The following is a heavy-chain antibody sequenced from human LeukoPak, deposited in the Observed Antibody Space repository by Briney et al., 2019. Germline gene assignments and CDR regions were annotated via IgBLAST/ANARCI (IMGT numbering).Heavy chain of an antibody. Sequence: PGGSLRLSCAASGFTFSSYWMHWVRQAPGKGLVWVSRINSDGSSTSYADSVKGRFTISRDNAKNTLCLQMNSLRVEDTAVYYCARAWCSRDNCPNGLNYWGQGTLVTVSS. V-gene: IGHV3-74*01. CDR1: GFTFSSYW. J-gene: IGHJ4*02. CDR3: ARAWCSRDNCPNGLNY. CDR2: INSDGSST. D-gene: IGHD2-15*01.